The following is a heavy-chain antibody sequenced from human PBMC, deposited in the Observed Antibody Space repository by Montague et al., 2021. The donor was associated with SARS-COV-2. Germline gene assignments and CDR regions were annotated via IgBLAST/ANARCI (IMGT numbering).Heavy chain of an antibody. J-gene: IGHJ4*02. CDR1: GGSISSSTYY. CDR2: VYYTGST. V-gene: IGHV4-39*01. CDR3: VRLPRHSGSFSVDY. D-gene: IGHD1-26*01. Sequence: SETLSLTCIVSGGSISSSTYYWGWIRQPPGKGLEWIGSVYYTGSTYYAPPLKSRATMSMDTSKNQFSLILTSVTAADTAVYYCVRLPRHSGSFSVDYWGQGNLVTVSS.